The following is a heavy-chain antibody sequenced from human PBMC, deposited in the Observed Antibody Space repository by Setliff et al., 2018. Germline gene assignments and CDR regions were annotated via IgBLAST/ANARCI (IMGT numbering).Heavy chain of an antibody. CDR1: GASINSGTYY. J-gene: IGHJ4*02. Sequence: SETLSLTCTVSGASINSGTYYWAWIRQPPGKGLEWIGRIHYSGTTYYNASLKSRVTMSVDTSKNQFSLNLSSVTAADTAVCYCARTGTYRYFDYWGQGALVTVSS. CDR3: ARTGTYRYFDY. CDR2: IHYSGTT. D-gene: IGHD1-26*01. V-gene: IGHV4-39*01.